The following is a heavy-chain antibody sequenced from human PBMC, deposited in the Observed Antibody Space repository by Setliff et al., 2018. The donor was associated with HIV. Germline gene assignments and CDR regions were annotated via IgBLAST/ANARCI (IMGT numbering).Heavy chain of an antibody. CDR3: ARCYYDSSGPTDAFDI. Sequence: SVKVSCKASGYTFTNYYIHWVRQAPGQGLEWMGLINPSSGKTSYAKKFQGRLTMTRDTSRSTVYMELSSLRSEDTAMYYCARCYYDSSGPTDAFDIWGQGTVVTVSS. CDR2: INPSSGKT. V-gene: IGHV1-46*01. CDR1: GYTFTNYY. D-gene: IGHD3-22*01. J-gene: IGHJ3*02.